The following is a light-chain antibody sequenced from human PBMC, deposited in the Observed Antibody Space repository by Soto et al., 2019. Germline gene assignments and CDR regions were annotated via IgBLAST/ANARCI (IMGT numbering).Light chain of an antibody. Sequence: QSVLTQPPSVSGAPGQRVPISCTGSRSNIGAGYAVHWYQQLPGTAPKLLIYDNTNRPSGVPDRFSASESGTSASLAITGLQSEDEADCYCQSYDTSLSAAVFGGGTKLTVL. CDR1: RSNIGAGYA. V-gene: IGLV1-40*01. CDR3: QSYDTSLSAAV. J-gene: IGLJ2*01. CDR2: DNT.